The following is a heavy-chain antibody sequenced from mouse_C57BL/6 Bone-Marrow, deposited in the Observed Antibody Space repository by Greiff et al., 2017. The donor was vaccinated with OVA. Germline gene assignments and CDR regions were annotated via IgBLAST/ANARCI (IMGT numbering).Heavy chain of an antibody. CDR3: ARGGN. Sequence: QVQLQQPGAELVRPGTSVKLSCKASGYTFTSYWMHWVKQRPGQGLEWIGVIDPSDSYTNYNQKFKGKATLTVDTSSSTAYMQLSSLASEDSAVYYCARGGNWGQGTTLTVSS. CDR2: IDPSDSYT. J-gene: IGHJ2*01. CDR1: GYTFTSYW. V-gene: IGHV1-59*01.